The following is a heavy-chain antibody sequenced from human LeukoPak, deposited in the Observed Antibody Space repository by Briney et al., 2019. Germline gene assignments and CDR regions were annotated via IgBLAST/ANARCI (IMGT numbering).Heavy chain of an antibody. CDR1: GHTFTGYY. D-gene: IGHD4-17*01. Sequence: ASVKVSCKASGHTFTGYYMHWVRQAPGQGLEWMGWINPNSGGTNYAQKFQGRVTMTRDTSISTAYMELSRLRSDDTAVYYCARERTVTQRPLDYWGQGTLVTVSS. J-gene: IGHJ4*02. CDR3: ARERTVTQRPLDY. V-gene: IGHV1-2*02. CDR2: INPNSGGT.